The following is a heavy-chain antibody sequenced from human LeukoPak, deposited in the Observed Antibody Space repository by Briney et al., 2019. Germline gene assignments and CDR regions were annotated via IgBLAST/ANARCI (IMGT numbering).Heavy chain of an antibody. J-gene: IGHJ4*02. V-gene: IGHV4-38-2*01. D-gene: IGHD3-9*01. CDR1: GYSISSGYY. CDR2: IYHSGST. CDR3: ALGHDILTGYYPFDY. Sequence: SETLSLTCAVSGYSISSGYYWGWIRQPPGKGLEWIGSIYHSGSTYYNPSLKSRVTISVDTSKNQFSLKLSSVTAADTAVYYCALGHDILTGYYPFDYWGRGTLVTVSS.